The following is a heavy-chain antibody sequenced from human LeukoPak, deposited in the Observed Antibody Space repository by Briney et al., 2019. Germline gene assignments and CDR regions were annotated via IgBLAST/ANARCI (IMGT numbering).Heavy chain of an antibody. V-gene: IGHV3-30*02. CDR1: GFTFSSYG. Sequence: PGGSLRLSCAASGFTFSSYGMHWVRQAPGKGLEWVAFIRYDGSNKYYADSVKGRFTISRDNSKNTLYLQMSSLRAEDTAVYYCAKVWFGENHFDPWGQGTLVTVSS. CDR3: AKVWFGENHFDP. CDR2: IRYDGSNK. D-gene: IGHD3-10*01. J-gene: IGHJ5*02.